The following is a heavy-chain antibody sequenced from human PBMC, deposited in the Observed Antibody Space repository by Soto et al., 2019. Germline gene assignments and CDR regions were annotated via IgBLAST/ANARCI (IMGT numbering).Heavy chain of an antibody. CDR2: VNPIVSMS. V-gene: IGHV1-69*02. Sequence: QVQLVQSGAEVKRPGSSVKVSCKASGDTFNFYSINWVRQAPGVGLEWMGRVNPIVSMSNYARKFQGRVPMTGEKSTSIAYMELSSLRSEDTAIYYCASSYGSGYRAFDYWGQGALVTVSS. J-gene: IGHJ4*02. D-gene: IGHD3-10*01. CDR3: ASSYGSGYRAFDY. CDR1: GDTFNFYS.